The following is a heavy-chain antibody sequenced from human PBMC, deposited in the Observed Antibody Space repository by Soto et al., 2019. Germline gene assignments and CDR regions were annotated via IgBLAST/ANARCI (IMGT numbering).Heavy chain of an antibody. CDR1: GCTFSSYA. Sequence: GGSLRLSCAASGCTFSSYAMSWVRQAPGKGLEWASAISGSGGSTYYADSVKGRFTISRDNSKSTLHLQMNSLRAEDTAVYYCAKDRLRGSYGKFDCWGQGTLVTVSS. CDR2: ISGSGGST. V-gene: IGHV3-23*01. CDR3: AKDRLRGSYGKFDC. J-gene: IGHJ4*02. D-gene: IGHD1-26*01.